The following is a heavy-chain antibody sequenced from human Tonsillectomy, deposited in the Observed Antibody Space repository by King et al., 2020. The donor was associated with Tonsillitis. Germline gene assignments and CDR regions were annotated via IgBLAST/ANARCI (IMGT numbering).Heavy chain of an antibody. CDR1: GFTFSSYE. V-gene: IGHV3-48*03. D-gene: IGHD3-22*01. J-gene: IGHJ3*02. Sequence: EVQLVESGGGLVQPGGSLRLSCAASGFTFSSYEMNWVRQAPGKGLEWVSYISSSCSTIYYADSVKGRFTISRENAKNSLYLQMNRLRAEDTAVYYCAREGIDYYDSSGYYRVDAFDIWGQGTMVTVSS. CDR3: AREGIDYYDSSGYYRVDAFDI. CDR2: ISSSCSTI.